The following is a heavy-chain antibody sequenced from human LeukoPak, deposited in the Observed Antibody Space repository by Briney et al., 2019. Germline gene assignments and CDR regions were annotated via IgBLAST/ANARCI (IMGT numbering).Heavy chain of an antibody. J-gene: IGHJ4*02. CDR3: AREQRTFDY. Sequence: SGGSLRLPCVASGFTFSNYWMNWVRQAPGKGLEWVANIKPDGGEQYYVDSVKGRFTISRDNAENSLYLQLSSLRAEDTAVYYCAREQRTFDYWGQGILVTVSS. CDR2: IKPDGGEQ. CDR1: GFTFSNYW. V-gene: IGHV3-7*03. D-gene: IGHD5-24*01.